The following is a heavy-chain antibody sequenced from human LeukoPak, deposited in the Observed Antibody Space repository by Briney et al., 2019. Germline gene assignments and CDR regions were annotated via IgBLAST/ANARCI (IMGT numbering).Heavy chain of an antibody. CDR1: GFTFSSYS. CDR3: ARAPTRDDAFDI. Sequence: GGSLRLSCAASGFTFSSYSMNWVRQAPGKGLEWVSSISSSSSYVYYADSVKGRFTISRDNAKNSLYLQMNSLRAEDTAVYYCARAPTRDDAFDIWGQGTMVTVSS. CDR2: ISSSSSYV. D-gene: IGHD1/OR15-1a*01. V-gene: IGHV3-21*01. J-gene: IGHJ3*02.